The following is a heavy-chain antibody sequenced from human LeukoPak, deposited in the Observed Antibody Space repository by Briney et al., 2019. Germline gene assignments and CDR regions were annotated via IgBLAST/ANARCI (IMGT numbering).Heavy chain of an antibody. CDR3: ARQTDLYSSSSGWYFDL. J-gene: IGHJ2*01. CDR1: GGSISSSSYY. Sequence: SQTLSLTCTVSGGSISSSSYYWGWIRQPPGKGLEWIGSIYYSGSTYYNPSLKSRVTISVDTSKNQFSLKLSSVTAADTAVYYCARQTDLYSSSSGWYFDLWGRGTLVTVSS. CDR2: IYYSGST. D-gene: IGHD6-6*01. V-gene: IGHV4-39*01.